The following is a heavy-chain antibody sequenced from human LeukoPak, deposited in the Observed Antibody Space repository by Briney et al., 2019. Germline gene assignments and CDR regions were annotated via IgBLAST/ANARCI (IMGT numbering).Heavy chain of an antibody. Sequence: GGSLRLSCAASGFTFSSYAMHWVRQAPGKGLEWVAVISYDGSNKYYADSVKGRFTISRDNSKNTLYLQMNSLRAEDTAVYYCAKDRDYGGNSLGFDYWGQGTLVTVSS. V-gene: IGHV3-30-3*01. D-gene: IGHD4-23*01. CDR1: GFTFSSYA. CDR2: ISYDGSNK. CDR3: AKDRDYGGNSLGFDY. J-gene: IGHJ4*02.